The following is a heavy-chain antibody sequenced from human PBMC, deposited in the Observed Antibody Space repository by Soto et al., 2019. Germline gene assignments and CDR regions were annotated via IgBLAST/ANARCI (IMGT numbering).Heavy chain of an antibody. CDR2: IYYSGST. CDR3: ARHYGGKQNGETGDFDY. V-gene: IGHV4-39*01. CDR1: GGSISSSSYY. D-gene: IGHD3-16*01. Sequence: QLQLQESGPGLVKPSETLSLTCTVSGGSISSSSYYWGWIRQPPGKGLEWIGSIYYSGSTYYNPSLKSRVTISVDTSKNQFSLKLSSVTAADTAVYYCARHYGGKQNGETGDFDYWGQGTLVTVSS. J-gene: IGHJ4*02.